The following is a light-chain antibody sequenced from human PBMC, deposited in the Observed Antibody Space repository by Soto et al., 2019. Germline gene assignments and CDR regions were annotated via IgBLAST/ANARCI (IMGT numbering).Light chain of an antibody. CDR1: QSVGSY. J-gene: IGKJ1*01. CDR2: GAS. V-gene: IGKV3-11*01. Sequence: EMALTQSPATLSLSPGERATLSCLASQSVGSYLAWYQQKPGQAPRLLIHGASNRAAGIPVRFSGSGSGTDFTLTISSLEPEDFAVYYCQQRDNWPPTWTFGQGTKVDIK. CDR3: QQRDNWPPTWT.